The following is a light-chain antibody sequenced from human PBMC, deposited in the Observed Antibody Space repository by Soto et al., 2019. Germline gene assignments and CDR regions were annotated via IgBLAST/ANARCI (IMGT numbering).Light chain of an antibody. Sequence: LLTQSPATLSVSPGQRVTLSCRASQSISSYLAWYQQRPGQPSRLLIYDASNRATGIPARFSGSGSGTDFTLTISRLEPEDFAVYHCQQYGRSWWTFGQGTKVDIK. J-gene: IGKJ1*01. CDR2: DAS. CDR1: QSISSY. V-gene: IGKV3-11*01. CDR3: QQYGRSWWT.